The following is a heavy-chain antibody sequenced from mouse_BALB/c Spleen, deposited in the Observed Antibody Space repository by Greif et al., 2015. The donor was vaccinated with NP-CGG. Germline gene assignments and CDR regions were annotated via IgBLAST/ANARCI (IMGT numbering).Heavy chain of an antibody. Sequence: EVKLLESGPGLVKPSQSLSLTCSVTGYSITSGYYWNWIRQFPGNKLEWMGYISYDGSNNYNPSLKNRISITRDTSKNQFFLKLNSVTTEDTATYYCATHYYGYVVDYWGQGTSVTVSS. V-gene: IGHV3-6*02. J-gene: IGHJ4*01. D-gene: IGHD1-2*01. CDR2: ISYDGSN. CDR3: ATHYYGYVVDY. CDR1: GYSITSGYY.